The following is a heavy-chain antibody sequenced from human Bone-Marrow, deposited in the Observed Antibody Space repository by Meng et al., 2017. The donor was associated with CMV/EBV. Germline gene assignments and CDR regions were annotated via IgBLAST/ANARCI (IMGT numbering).Heavy chain of an antibody. J-gene: IGHJ4*02. CDR1: GFTFSSYA. CDR2: ISGSGGST. Sequence: GGSLRLSCAASGFTFSSYAMSWVRQAPGKGLEWVSAISGSGGSTYYADSVKGRFTISRDNSKNTLYLQMNSLRAEDTAVYFCAKRADYSDTSNYYSLDYWGQGTLVTVSS. V-gene: IGHV3-23*01. D-gene: IGHD3-22*01. CDR3: AKRADYSDTSNYYSLDY.